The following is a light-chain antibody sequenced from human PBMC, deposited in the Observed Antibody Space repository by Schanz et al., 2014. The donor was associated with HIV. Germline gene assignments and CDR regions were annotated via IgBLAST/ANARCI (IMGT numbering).Light chain of an antibody. Sequence: DIQMTQSPSTLSASVGDEVTITCRASQYISSWLAWYQQKPGQAPSLLIYRASSLEGGVSSRFSGSGSGTDFSLTITSLQPDDFATYYCQHYDSYSFTFGQGTKLEIK. CDR1: QYISSW. CDR3: QHYDSYSFT. V-gene: IGKV1-5*01. CDR2: RAS. J-gene: IGKJ2*01.